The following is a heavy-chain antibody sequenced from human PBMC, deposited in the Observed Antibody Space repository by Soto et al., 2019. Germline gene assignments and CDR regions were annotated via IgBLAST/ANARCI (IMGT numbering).Heavy chain of an antibody. Sequence: QVQLEQSGAEVKKPGASVKVSCKASGYTFTSYAMHWVRQAPGQRLEWMGWINAGNGNTKYSQKFQGRVTITRDTSASTGYMELSSLRSEDTAVYYCAREGERSWFGPWGQGTLVTVSS. CDR2: INAGNGNT. CDR3: AREGERSWFGP. D-gene: IGHD3-16*01. V-gene: IGHV1-3*01. CDR1: GYTFTSYA. J-gene: IGHJ5*02.